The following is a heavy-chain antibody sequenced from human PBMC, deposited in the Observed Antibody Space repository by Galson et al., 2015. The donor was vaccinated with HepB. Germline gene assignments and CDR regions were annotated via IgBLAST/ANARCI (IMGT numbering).Heavy chain of an antibody. CDR1: GFTFSSYG. CDR3: ARDHHRKAAAIGH. J-gene: IGHJ4*02. CDR2: IWYDGSNK. Sequence: SLRLSCAASGFTFSSYGMHWVRQAPGKGLEWVAVIWYDGSNKYYADSVKGRFTISRDNSKNTLHLQMNSLRAEDTAVYYCARDHHRKAAAIGHWGQGTLVTVSS. D-gene: IGHD2-2*02. V-gene: IGHV3-33*01.